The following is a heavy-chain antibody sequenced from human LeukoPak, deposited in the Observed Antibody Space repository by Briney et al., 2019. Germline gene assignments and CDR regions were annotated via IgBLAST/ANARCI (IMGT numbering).Heavy chain of an antibody. Sequence: PGGSLRLSCAASGFTFSTHWMIWLRQAPGKGLEWAANIKQDGSEKYYVDPVKGRFIISRDNAKNSLYLQMNSLRAEDTAVYYCANALGAHYFDSWGQGTLVTVSS. CDR1: GFTFSTHW. CDR3: ANALGAHYFDS. V-gene: IGHV3-7*05. D-gene: IGHD1-26*01. J-gene: IGHJ4*02. CDR2: IKQDGSEK.